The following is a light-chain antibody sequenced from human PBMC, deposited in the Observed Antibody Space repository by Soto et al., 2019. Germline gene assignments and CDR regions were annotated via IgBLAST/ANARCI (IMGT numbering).Light chain of an antibody. CDR1: LGISSS. Sequence: DIQMTQSPSSLSASVGDRVSITCRASLGISSSLNWYEQKPGKATKVLIYAASSLQSGVPSRFSGSRSGTDFTLTISSLQPEDFATYYCQQTYTIPRTFGGGTKVDIK. CDR2: AAS. J-gene: IGKJ4*01. V-gene: IGKV1-39*01. CDR3: QQTYTIPRT.